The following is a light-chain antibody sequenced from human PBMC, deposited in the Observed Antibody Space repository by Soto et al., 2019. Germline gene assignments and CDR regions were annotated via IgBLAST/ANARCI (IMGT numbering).Light chain of an antibody. J-gene: IGLJ1*01. CDR1: KLGDKY. CDR2: QDS. CDR3: QAWDSSTANYV. V-gene: IGLV3-1*01. Sequence: SYELTQPPSVSVSPGQTASITCSGDKLGDKYACWYQQKPGQSPVLAIYQDSKRPSGIPERFSGSNSGNTATLTISGTQAMDEADYYCQAWDSSTANYVFGTGTKLTVL.